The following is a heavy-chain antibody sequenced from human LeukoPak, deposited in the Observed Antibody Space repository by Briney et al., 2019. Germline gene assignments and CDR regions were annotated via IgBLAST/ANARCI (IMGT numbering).Heavy chain of an antibody. CDR1: GFTFSSYA. J-gene: IGHJ5*02. V-gene: IGHV3-23*01. D-gene: IGHD3-22*01. CDR3: ATGRPITMIVVYFT. Sequence: PGGSLRLSCAASGFTFSSYAMSGVRQAPGKGLEWVSAISGSVGSTYYADCGKGGFTISRDNSKNTLYLQMNSLRAEDTVVYYCATGRPITMIVVYFTWGQGTLVTVSS. CDR2: ISGSVGST.